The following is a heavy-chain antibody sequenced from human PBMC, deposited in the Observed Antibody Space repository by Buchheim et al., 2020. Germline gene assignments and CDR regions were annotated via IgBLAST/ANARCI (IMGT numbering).Heavy chain of an antibody. V-gene: IGHV3-7*01. CDR3: ARVRIVGADPLDY. J-gene: IGHJ4*02. CDR1: GFTFSSYW. CDR2: IKQDGTDK. Sequence: EVQLVESGGGLVQPGGSLRLSCAASGFTFSSYWMSWVRQAPGKGLEWVANIKQDGTDKYYVDSVKGRFTISRDNDKNSLYLQMNSLRAEDTAVYYCARVRIVGADPLDYWGQGIL. D-gene: IGHD1-26*01.